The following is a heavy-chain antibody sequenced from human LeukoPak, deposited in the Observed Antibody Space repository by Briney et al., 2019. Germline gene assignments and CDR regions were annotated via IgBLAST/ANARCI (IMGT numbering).Heavy chain of an antibody. V-gene: IGHV7-4-1*02. J-gene: IGHJ4*02. Sequence: ASVKVSCKASTYVFSLYAMSWVRQAPGQGLEWVGRINTNTGNPTYAQGFTGRFVFSLDTSVSTAYLQISSLKAEDTAVYYCARDLSGAAGHFDFWGQGTLVTVSS. CDR1: TYVFSLYA. CDR3: ARDLSGAAGHFDF. D-gene: IGHD6-13*01. CDR2: INTNTGNP.